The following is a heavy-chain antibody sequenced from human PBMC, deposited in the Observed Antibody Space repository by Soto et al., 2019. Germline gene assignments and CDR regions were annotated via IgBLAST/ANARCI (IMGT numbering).Heavy chain of an antibody. V-gene: IGHV3-33*06. J-gene: IGHJ4*02. CDR2: MYYDGSDE. Sequence: QVQLVESGGGVVQPGRSLRLSCAASGFTFSSYGMHWVRQAPGKGLEWVAVMYYDGSDEYYADSVKGRFIISRDNSKNTLYLQMNGLRAEDTAIYYCAKDYSSTSYGINYWGQGTLVSVSS. CDR1: GFTFSSYG. D-gene: IGHD6-19*01. CDR3: AKDYSSTSYGINY.